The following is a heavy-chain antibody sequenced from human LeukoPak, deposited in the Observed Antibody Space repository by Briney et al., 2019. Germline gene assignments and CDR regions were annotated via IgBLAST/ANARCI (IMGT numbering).Heavy chain of an antibody. Sequence: GGSLRLSCAASGFTFSSYAMSWVRQAPGKGLEWVSAISGSGGSTYYADSVKGRFTISRDNSKSTLYLQMNSLRAEDTAVYYCAKSMVRENWFDPWGQGTLVTVSS. J-gene: IGHJ5*02. CDR2: ISGSGGST. D-gene: IGHD3-10*01. CDR1: GFTFSSYA. V-gene: IGHV3-23*01. CDR3: AKSMVRENWFDP.